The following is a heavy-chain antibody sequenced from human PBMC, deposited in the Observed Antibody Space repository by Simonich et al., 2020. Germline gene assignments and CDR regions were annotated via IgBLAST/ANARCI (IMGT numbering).Heavy chain of an antibody. D-gene: IGHD2-21*02. CDR1: GFTFSNAW. CDR3: TTLAYCGGDCYYYFDY. V-gene: IGHV3-15*01. CDR2: IKSKTDGGTT. J-gene: IGHJ4*02. Sequence: VQLVESGGGLVKPGGSLRLSCAASGFTFSNAWMSWVRQAPGKGLEWVGRIKSKTDGGTTDYAAPVKGRFTISRDDSKNTLYLQMNSLKTEDTAVYYCTTLAYCGGDCYYYFDYWGQGTLVTVSS.